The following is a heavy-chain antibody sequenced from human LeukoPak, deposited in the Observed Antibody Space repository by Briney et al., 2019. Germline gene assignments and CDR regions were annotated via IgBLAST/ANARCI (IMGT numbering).Heavy chain of an antibody. D-gene: IGHD2-15*01. CDR3: ARSGSSSLRSIDY. CDR2: IYPGDSDT. J-gene: IGHJ4*02. V-gene: IGHV5-51*01. Sequence: GGSLPISLKGSGYSFTTYWSGWVRQMPGKNLEWMGIIYPGDSDTRYSPSFQGQVTISADKSISTAYLQWGSLEASDTAMYFCARSGSSSLRSIDYWGRGTLVTVSS. CDR1: GYSFTTYW.